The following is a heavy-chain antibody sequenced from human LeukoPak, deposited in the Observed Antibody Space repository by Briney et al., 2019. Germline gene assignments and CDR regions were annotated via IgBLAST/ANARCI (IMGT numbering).Heavy chain of an antibody. Sequence: GGSLRLSCAASGFTFSDSYMSWIRQVPGKGLEWISYISSSGGTIYYADYVKGRFPISRDNAKNSLYLQMNSLRAEDTAVYYCAKEGGDWGEGYFDYWGQGTLVTVSS. J-gene: IGHJ4*02. CDR2: ISSSGGTI. CDR3: AKEGGDWGEGYFDY. V-gene: IGHV3-11*01. D-gene: IGHD7-27*01. CDR1: GFTFSDSY.